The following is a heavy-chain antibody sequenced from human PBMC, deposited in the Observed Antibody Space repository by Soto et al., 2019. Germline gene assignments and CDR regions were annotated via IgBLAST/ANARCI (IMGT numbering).Heavy chain of an antibody. Sequence: QVQLVESGGGVVQPGRSLRLSCAASGFTFSSYGMHWVRQAPGKGLEWVAVISYDGSNKYYADSVKGRFTISRDNSKNTLYLQMNSLRAEDTAVYYCAKDIGIYTDRAEYFQHWGQGTLVTVSS. CDR2: ISYDGSNK. V-gene: IGHV3-30*18. CDR3: AKDIGIYTDRAEYFQH. J-gene: IGHJ1*01. CDR1: GFTFSSYG. D-gene: IGHD5-12*01.